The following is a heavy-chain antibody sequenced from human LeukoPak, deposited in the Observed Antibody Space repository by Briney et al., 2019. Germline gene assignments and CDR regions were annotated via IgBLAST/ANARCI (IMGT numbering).Heavy chain of an antibody. J-gene: IGHJ4*02. CDR1: GGTFSSYA. CDR3: IAGPLIGPSMVRVPFED. V-gene: IGHV1-69*04. D-gene: IGHD3-10*01. Sequence: GSSVKVSCKASGGTFSSYAISWVRQAPGQGLEWMGRIIPILGIANYAQKFQGRVTITADKSTSTAYMELSSLRSEDTAVYYCIAGPLIGPSMVRVPFEDWGQGTLVTVSS. CDR2: IIPILGIA.